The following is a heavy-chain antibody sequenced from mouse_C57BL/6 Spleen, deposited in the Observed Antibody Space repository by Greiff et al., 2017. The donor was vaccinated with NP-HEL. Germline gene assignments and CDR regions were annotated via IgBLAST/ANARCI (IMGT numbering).Heavy chain of an antibody. Sequence: QVQLKQSGAELARPGASVKLSCKASGYTFTSYGISWVKQRTGQGLEWIGEIYPRSGNTYYNEKFKGKATLTADKSSSTAYMELRSLTSEDSAVYFCARSTYYGSSSWYFDVWGTGTTVTVSS. CDR3: ARSTYYGSSSWYFDV. V-gene: IGHV1-81*01. CDR1: GYTFTSYG. J-gene: IGHJ1*03. CDR2: IYPRSGNT. D-gene: IGHD1-1*01.